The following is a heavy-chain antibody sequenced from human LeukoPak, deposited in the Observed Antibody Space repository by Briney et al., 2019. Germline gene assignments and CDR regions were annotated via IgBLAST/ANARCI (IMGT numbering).Heavy chain of an antibody. CDR1: GFTFSSYA. V-gene: IGHV3-23*01. J-gene: IGHJ4*02. Sequence: GGSLRLSCAASGFTFSSYAMSWVRQAPGKGLEWVSAISGSGGRTYYADSVKGRFTISRDNSKNTLYLQMNSLRAEDTAVYYCAKDFTPIGVPSLLAGSDYWGQGTLVTVSS. D-gene: IGHD6-19*01. CDR2: ISGSGGRT. CDR3: AKDFTPIGVPSLLAGSDY.